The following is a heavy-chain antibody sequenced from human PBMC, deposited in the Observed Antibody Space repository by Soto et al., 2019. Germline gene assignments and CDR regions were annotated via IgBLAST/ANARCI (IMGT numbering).Heavy chain of an antibody. V-gene: IGHV3-23*01. CDR3: AKDIEESLYYYDSSGYQTHLFDY. J-gene: IGHJ4*02. Sequence: EVQLLESGGGLVEPGGSLRLSCAASGFTFSSYAMSWVRQAPGKGLAWVSAISGSGGSTYYADSVKGRFTISRDNSKNTLYLQMNSLRADDTAVYYCAKDIEESLYYYDSSGYQTHLFDYWAQGTLVIVSS. CDR1: GFTFSSYA. D-gene: IGHD3-22*01. CDR2: ISGSGGST.